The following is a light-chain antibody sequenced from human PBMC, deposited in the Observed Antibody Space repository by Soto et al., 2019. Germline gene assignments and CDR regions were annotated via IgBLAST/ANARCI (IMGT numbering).Light chain of an antibody. V-gene: IGKV3-20*01. Sequence: EIVLTQSPGTLSLSPGEGATLSCRASQSVSSTYIAWYQQKPGQPPGLLIYGTSTRATGIPDRFSGSGSGTDFTLTVSRLEPEDFAVYFCQKYSVSPLTSGQGTRVEIK. CDR1: QSVSSTY. J-gene: IGKJ1*01. CDR2: GTS. CDR3: QKYSVSPLT.